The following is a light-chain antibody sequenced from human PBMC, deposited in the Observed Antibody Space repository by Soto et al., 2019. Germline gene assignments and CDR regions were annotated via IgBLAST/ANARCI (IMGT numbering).Light chain of an antibody. CDR3: SSYTRSTTWV. J-gene: IGLJ3*02. Sequence: QSALTQPASVSGSPGQSITMSCTGTSRDVGGYNYVSWHQQHPGKAPKLIIYEVNNRPSGVSNRFSGSKSGNTASLTISGLQAEDEADYYCSSYTRSTTWVFGGGTKLTVL. CDR1: SRDVGGYNY. CDR2: EVN. V-gene: IGLV2-14*01.